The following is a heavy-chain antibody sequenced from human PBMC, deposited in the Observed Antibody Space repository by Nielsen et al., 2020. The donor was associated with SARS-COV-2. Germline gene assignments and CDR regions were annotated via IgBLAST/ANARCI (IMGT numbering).Heavy chain of an antibody. J-gene: IGHJ4*02. CDR1: GYTLTELS. CDR2: FDPEDGET. V-gene: IGHV1-24*01. CDR3: AKDMGVTMIVVALDY. D-gene: IGHD3-22*01. Sequence: ASVKVSCKVSGYTLTELSMHWVRKAPGKGLEWMGGFDPEDGETIYAQKFQGRVTMTEDTSIDTAYMELSSLRSEDTAVYYCAKDMGVTMIVVALDYWGQGTLVTVSS.